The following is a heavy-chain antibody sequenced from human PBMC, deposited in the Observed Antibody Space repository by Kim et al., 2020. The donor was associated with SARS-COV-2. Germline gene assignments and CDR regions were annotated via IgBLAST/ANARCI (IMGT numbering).Heavy chain of an antibody. CDR3: ARAGEKDILTGYYLTGWFDP. Sequence: SETLSLTCTVSGGSISSSSYYWGWIRQPPGKGLEWIGSIYYSGSTYYNPSLKSRVTISVDTSKNQFSLKLSSVTAADTAVYYCARAGEKDILTGYYLTGWFDPWGQGTLVTVSS. V-gene: IGHV4-39*01. CDR1: GGSISSSSYY. J-gene: IGHJ5*02. D-gene: IGHD3-9*01. CDR2: IYYSGST.